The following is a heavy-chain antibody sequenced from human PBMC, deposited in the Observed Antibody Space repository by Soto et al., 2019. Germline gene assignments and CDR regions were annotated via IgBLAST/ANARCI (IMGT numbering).Heavy chain of an antibody. J-gene: IGHJ5*02. CDR1: GYTFTSYG. D-gene: IGHD3-10*01. V-gene: IGHV1-18*01. Sequence: ASVKVSCKASGYTFTSYGISWVRQAPGQGLEWMGWISAYNGNTNYAQKLQGRVTMTTDTSTSTAYMELRSLRSDDTAVYYCARDLRFATYGSGSYPRVNWFDPWGQGTLVTVS. CDR2: ISAYNGNT. CDR3: ARDLRFATYGSGSYPRVNWFDP.